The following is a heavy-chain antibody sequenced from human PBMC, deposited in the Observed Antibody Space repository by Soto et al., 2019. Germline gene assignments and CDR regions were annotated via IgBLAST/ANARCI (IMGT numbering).Heavy chain of an antibody. CDR3: ARGIRGATTYYYYGMDV. J-gene: IGHJ6*02. V-gene: IGHV1-18*04. D-gene: IGHD1-26*01. CDR1: GYTFTSYG. CDR2: ISAYNGNT. Sequence: ASVKVSCKASGYTFTSYGISWVQQAPGQGLEWMGWISAYNGNTNYAQKLQGRVTMTTDTSTSTAYMELRSLRSDDTAVYYCARGIRGATTYYYYGMDVWGQGTTVTVSS.